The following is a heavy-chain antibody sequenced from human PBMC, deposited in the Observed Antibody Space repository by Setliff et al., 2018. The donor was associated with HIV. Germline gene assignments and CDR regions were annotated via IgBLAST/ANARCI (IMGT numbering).Heavy chain of an antibody. CDR2: ISGAGATT. V-gene: IGHV3-23*01. Sequence: HPGGSLRLSCEASGFTLRSYAMYWVRQAPGKGLEWVAGISGAGATTYYADSVKGRFTISRDNSKDTLYLQMNSLRAEDTAVYYCTKNLYTSRWSPLDYWGQGTLVTVSS. CDR3: TKNLYTSRWSPLDY. D-gene: IGHD2-8*01. CDR1: GFTLRSYA. J-gene: IGHJ4*02.